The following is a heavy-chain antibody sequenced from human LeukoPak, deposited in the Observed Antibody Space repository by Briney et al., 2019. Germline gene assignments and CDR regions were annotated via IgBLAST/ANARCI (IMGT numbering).Heavy chain of an antibody. CDR2: INPSGGST. D-gene: IGHD2-15*01. J-gene: IGHJ4*02. Sequence: GASVKVSCKASGYTFTSYYMHWVRQAPGQGLEWMGIINPSGGSTSYAQKFQGRVTITRDPSTSTVYMELSSLRSEDTAVYYCARGPVVVVVAATVDYWGQGTLVTVSS. V-gene: IGHV1-46*01. CDR1: GYTFTSYY. CDR3: ARGPVVVVVAATVDY.